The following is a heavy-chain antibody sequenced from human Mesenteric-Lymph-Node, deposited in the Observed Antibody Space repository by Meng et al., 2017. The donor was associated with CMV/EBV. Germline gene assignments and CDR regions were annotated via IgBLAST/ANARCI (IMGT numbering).Heavy chain of an antibody. CDR3: ARSLSGYEAEFDY. CDR2: INPNSGGT. CDR1: GYTFSDYY. Sequence: ASVKVSCKASGYTFSDYYMHWVRQAPGQGLEWMGWINPNSGGTNYAQKFQGRVTMTRDTSISTAYMELSRLRSDDTAVYYCARSLSGYEAEFDYWGQGTLVTVSS. D-gene: IGHD5-12*01. J-gene: IGHJ4*02. V-gene: IGHV1-2*02.